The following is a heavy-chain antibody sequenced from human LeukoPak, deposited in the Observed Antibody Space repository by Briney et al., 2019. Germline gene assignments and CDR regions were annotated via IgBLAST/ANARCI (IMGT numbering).Heavy chain of an antibody. J-gene: IGHJ5*02. CDR3: GRRAERKDWFDP. Sequence: PSETLSLTCTVSGGSISSTTNYWGWIRQPPGEGLEWIGNIYYSGTTYYNPSLKSRVTISVDTSKNQFSLNLSSLTAADTAVYYCGRRAERKDWFDPWGQGTLVTVSS. CDR2: IYYSGTT. V-gene: IGHV4-39*01. CDR1: GGSISSTTNY.